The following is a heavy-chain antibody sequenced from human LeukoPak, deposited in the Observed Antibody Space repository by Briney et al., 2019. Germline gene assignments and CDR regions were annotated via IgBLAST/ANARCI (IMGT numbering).Heavy chain of an antibody. CDR3: ARYRVYSYGEFDY. CDR1: GFTFRSYA. Sequence: GGSLRLSCAASGFTFRSYAMSWVRQAPGKGLEWVSAISGSGGSTHHADSVKGRFTISRDNSKNTVYLQMNSLRAEDTAIYYCARYRVYSYGEFDYWGQGTLVTVSS. CDR2: ISGSGGST. D-gene: IGHD5-18*01. J-gene: IGHJ4*02. V-gene: IGHV3-23*01.